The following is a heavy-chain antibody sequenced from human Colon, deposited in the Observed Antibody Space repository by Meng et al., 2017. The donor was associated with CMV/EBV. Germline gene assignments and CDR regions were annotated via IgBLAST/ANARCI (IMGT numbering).Heavy chain of an antibody. CDR2: ISSSSSYI. D-gene: IGHD5-12*01. V-gene: IGHV3-21*01. Sequence: CAASGFTFSSYSMNWVRQAPGKGLEWVSSISSSSSYIYYADSVKGRFTISRDNAKNSLYLQMNSLRAEDTAVYYCAREKRGYSGYNYDGMDVWGQGTTVTVSS. CDR3: AREKRGYSGYNYDGMDV. J-gene: IGHJ6*02. CDR1: GFTFSSYS.